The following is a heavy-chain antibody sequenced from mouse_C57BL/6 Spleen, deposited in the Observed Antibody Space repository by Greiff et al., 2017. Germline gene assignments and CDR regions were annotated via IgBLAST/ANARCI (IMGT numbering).Heavy chain of an antibody. J-gene: IGHJ3*01. V-gene: IGHV1-39*01. D-gene: IGHD2-5*01. CDR3: ARYGYSNYPFAY. Sequence: EVKLVESGPELVKPGASVKISCKASGYSFTDYNMNWVKQSNGKSLEWIGVINPNYGTTSYNQKFKGKATLTVDQSSSTAYMQLNSLTSEDSAVYYCARYGYSNYPFAYWGQGTLVTVSA. CDR2: INPNYGTT. CDR1: GYSFTDYN.